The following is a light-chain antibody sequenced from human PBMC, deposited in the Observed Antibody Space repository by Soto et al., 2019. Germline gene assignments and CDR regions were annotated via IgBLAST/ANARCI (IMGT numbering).Light chain of an antibody. Sequence: QSVLTQPASVSGSPGQSITISCTGTSSDVGSYNLVSWYQQYPGKAPKLMIYEVSKRPSGVSNRFSGSKSGNTASLTISGLQAEYVADYYSCSYAGRSTYVFGTGTNVTVL. V-gene: IGLV2-23*02. J-gene: IGLJ1*01. CDR2: EVS. CDR3: CSYAGRSTYV. CDR1: SSDVGSYNL.